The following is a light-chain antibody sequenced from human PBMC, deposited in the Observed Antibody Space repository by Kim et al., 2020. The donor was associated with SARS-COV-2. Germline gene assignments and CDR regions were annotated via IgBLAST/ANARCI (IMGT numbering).Light chain of an antibody. CDR2: DAS. J-gene: IGKJ4*01. CDR3: QQYNSYPPT. CDR1: QDINSW. V-gene: IGKV1-13*02. Sequence: AIQLTQSPSSLPASVGDRVTITCRASQDINSWLAWYQQKPGKPPKVLIADASTLQSGVPSRIIGSGSGTEFTLTISGVQPEDFATYYCQQYNSYPPTFGGGTTVDIK.